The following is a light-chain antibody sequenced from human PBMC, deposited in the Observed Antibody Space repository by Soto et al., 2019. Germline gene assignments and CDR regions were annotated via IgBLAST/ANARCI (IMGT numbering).Light chain of an antibody. CDR1: QDIIHY. V-gene: IGKV1-33*01. CDR3: QRSSSFPLIT. Sequence: DIQLSQFPFTLFASVGDRVSITCQASQDIIHYLNWYQQKPGKAPTLLIYDASNLETGVPSRFSGGGSGTDFTFTISSLQPEDFASHYCQRSSSFPLITFCQGSLLEI. CDR2: DAS. J-gene: IGKJ5*01.